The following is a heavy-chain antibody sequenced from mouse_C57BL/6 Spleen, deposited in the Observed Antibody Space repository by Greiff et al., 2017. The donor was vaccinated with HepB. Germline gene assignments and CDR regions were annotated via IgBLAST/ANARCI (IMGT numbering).Heavy chain of an antibody. Sequence: EVQLQQSGPGLAKPSQTLSLTCSVTGYSITSDYWNWIRKFPGNKLEYMGYISYSGSTYYNPSLKSRISITRDPSKNQYYLQLNSVTTEDTATYYCAREMSYYGSSYRWYFDVWGKGTTGTVSS. J-gene: IGHJ1*03. CDR3: AREMSYYGSSYRWYFDV. V-gene: IGHV3-8*01. CDR1: GYSITSDY. CDR2: ISYSGST. D-gene: IGHD1-1*01.